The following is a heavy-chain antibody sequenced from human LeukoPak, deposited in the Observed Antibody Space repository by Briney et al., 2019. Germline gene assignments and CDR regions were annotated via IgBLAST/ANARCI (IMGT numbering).Heavy chain of an antibody. V-gene: IGHV1-46*01. CDR1: GYTFTSYY. D-gene: IGHD3-16*02. CDR3: ARGIRKATFGGVIVIPDFDY. Sequence: ASVNVSCKASGYTFTSYYMHWVRQAPGQGLEWMGIINPSGGSTSYAQKFQGRVTMTRDTSTSTVYMELSSLRSEDTAVYYCARGIRKATFGGVIVIPDFDYWGQGTLVTVSS. CDR2: INPSGGST. J-gene: IGHJ4*02.